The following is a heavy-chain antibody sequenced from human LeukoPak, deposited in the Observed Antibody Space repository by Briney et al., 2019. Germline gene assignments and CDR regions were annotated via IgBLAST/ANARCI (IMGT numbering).Heavy chain of an antibody. CDR1: GYGFTGYS. D-gene: IGHD4-17*01. J-gene: IGHJ3*02. CDR2: SSGYKDNT. V-gene: IGHV1-18*01. CDR3: AREDTYGDYVYAFDI. Sequence: ASVKLSCKCSGYGFTGYSNSWVRQSTGQGPARVGWSSGYKDNTNYAQKPQVRVTMDTDTSTSKAYMELRSLRSDDTALYYCAREDTYGDYVYAFDIWGQGTMVTVSS.